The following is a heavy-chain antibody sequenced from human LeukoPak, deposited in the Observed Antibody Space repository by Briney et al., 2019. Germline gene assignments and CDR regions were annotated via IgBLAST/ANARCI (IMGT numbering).Heavy chain of an antibody. CDR3: AKDLGGLYSYGSYFDY. V-gene: IGHV3-23*01. Sequence: GGSLRLSCAASGFTFSSYAMSWVRQATGKGLEWVSAISGSGGSTYYADSVKGRFTISRDNSKNTLYLQMNSLRAEDTAVYYCAKDLGGLYSYGSYFDYWGQGTLVTVSS. J-gene: IGHJ4*02. CDR1: GFTFSSYA. D-gene: IGHD5-18*01. CDR2: ISGSGGST.